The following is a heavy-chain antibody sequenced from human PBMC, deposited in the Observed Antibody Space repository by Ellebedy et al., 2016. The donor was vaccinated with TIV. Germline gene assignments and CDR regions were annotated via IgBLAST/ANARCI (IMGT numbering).Heavy chain of an antibody. CDR3: ARNKAYTGDFDY. V-gene: IGHV1-2*04. CDR2: INPNSGGT. CDR1: GYTFIDYY. J-gene: IGHJ4*02. D-gene: IGHD7-27*01. Sequence: AASVKVSCKASGYTFIDYYMHWVRQAPGQGLEWMGWINPNSGGTSYAQKFQGWVTMTRDTSISTAYMELSRLRSDDTAVYYCARNKAYTGDFDYWGQGTLVTVSS.